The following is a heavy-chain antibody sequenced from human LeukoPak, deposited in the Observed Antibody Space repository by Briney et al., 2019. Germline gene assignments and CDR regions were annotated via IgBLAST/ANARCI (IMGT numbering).Heavy chain of an antibody. CDR1: GFTFSSYA. CDR2: ISGSGGST. V-gene: IGHV3-23*01. D-gene: IGHD6-13*01. J-gene: IGHJ4*02. CDR3: AKEYSSSWYYFDY. Sequence: PGGSLRLSCAASGFTFSSYAMSWVRKAPGKGLEWVSTISGSGGSTYYADSVKGRFTISRDNSKSTLYLQMNSLRAEDTAVYYCAKEYSSSWYYFDYWGQGTLVTVSS.